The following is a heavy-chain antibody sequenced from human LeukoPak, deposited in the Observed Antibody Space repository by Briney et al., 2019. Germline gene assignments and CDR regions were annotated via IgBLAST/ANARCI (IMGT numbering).Heavy chain of an antibody. D-gene: IGHD1-1*01. J-gene: IGHJ5*02. Sequence: PGGSLRLSCVASGFNFRDYTMHWVRQAPGRGLEWVSSISASSHYIFYADSVKGRFTISRDNSNNSLFLQVKSLRAEDTAVYYCARDAHSGCNPEGDWFDPWGQGTLVTVSS. CDR3: ARDAHSGCNPEGDWFDP. V-gene: IGHV3-21*01. CDR2: ISASSHYI. CDR1: GFNFRDYT.